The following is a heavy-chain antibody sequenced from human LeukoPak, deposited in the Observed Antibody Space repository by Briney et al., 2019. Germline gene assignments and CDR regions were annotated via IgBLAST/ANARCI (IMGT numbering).Heavy chain of an antibody. D-gene: IGHD6-13*01. V-gene: IGHV1-18*01. CDR2: ISAYNGNT. Sequence: GASVKVSCKASGYTFTSYGISWVRQAPGQGLEWMGWISAYNGNTNYAQKLQGRVTMTTDTSTSTAYMELRSLRSDDTAVYYCARQLSSSWYHPYYYYGMDVWGQGTTVTVSS. J-gene: IGHJ6*02. CDR1: GYTFTSYG. CDR3: ARQLSSSWYHPYYYYGMDV.